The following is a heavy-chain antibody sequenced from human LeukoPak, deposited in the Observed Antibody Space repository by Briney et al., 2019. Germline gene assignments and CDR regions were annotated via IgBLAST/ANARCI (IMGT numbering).Heavy chain of an antibody. V-gene: IGHV4-59*01. D-gene: IGHD3-22*01. CDR2: IYYSGST. J-gene: IGHJ1*01. CDR3: ASGYGYFQH. Sequence: PSETLSLTCTVSGGSISSYYWSWIRQPPGKGLEWIGYIYYSGSTNYNPSLKSRVTISVDTSKNQFSLKLSSETAADTAVYYCASGYGYFQHWGQGTLVTVSS. CDR1: GGSISSYY.